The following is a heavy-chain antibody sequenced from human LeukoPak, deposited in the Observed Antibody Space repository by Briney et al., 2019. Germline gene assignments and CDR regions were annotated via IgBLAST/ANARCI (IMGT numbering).Heavy chain of an antibody. CDR2: IRSIANNYAT. V-gene: IGHV3-73*01. J-gene: IGHJ4*02. CDR1: GFSSSDSA. CDR3: TRHLNPDIGSSWYSFDY. D-gene: IGHD6-13*01. Sequence: GGSLRLSCAASGFSSSDSAMHWVRQASGKGLEWLGRIRSIANNYATAYTASVKGRFTISRDDSKNTAYLQMNSLKTEDTAVYYCTRHLNPDIGSSWYSFDYWGQGTLVTVSS.